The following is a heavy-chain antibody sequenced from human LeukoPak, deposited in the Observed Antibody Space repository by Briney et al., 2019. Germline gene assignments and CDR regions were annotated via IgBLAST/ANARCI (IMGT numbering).Heavy chain of an antibody. CDR3: ARPASSGSYTYYYYYGMDV. V-gene: IGHV3-30*03. CDR2: ISYDGSNK. J-gene: IGHJ6*02. Sequence: PGGSLRLSCAASGFTFSSYGMHWVRQAPGKGLEWVAVISYDGSNKYYADSVKGRFTISRDNSKNTLYLQMNSLRAEDTAVYYCARPASSGSYTYYYYYGMDVWGQGTTVTVSS. D-gene: IGHD3-10*01. CDR1: GFTFSSYG.